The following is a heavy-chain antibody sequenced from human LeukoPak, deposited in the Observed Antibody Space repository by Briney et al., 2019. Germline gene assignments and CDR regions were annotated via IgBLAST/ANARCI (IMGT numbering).Heavy chain of an antibody. CDR2: ISSDGGST. CDR1: GFSFSSYA. D-gene: IGHD3-10*01. V-gene: IGHV3-64*01. CDR3: ARDPKRGGPYNWFDP. Sequence: PGGSLRLSCAASGFSFSSYAMHWVRQAPGKGLEYVSAISSDGGSTYYANSVKGRFTISRDNSKNTLYLQMGSLRAEDMAVYYCARDPKRGGPYNWFDPWGQGTLVTVSS. J-gene: IGHJ5*02.